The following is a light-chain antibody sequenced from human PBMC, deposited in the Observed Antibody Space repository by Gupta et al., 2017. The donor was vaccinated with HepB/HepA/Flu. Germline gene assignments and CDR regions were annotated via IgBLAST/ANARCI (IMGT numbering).Light chain of an antibody. V-gene: IGKV1-39*01. J-gene: IGKJ4*01. CDR3: QQGDDVPLT. CDR1: QSITTY. Sequence: DIQMTQSPSSLSASVGDRVTITCRSSQSITTYLNWYQQRPGGAPKIIIYGASRLGSGVPSRFSGSGSGTHFTLAISSLQPEDFATYYCQQGDDVPLTFGGGTKVEGK. CDR2: GAS.